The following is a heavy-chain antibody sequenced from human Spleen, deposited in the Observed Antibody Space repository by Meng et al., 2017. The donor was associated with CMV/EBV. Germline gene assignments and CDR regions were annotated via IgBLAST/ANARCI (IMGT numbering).Heavy chain of an antibody. D-gene: IGHD3-9*01. CDR1: GYTFTSYD. Sequence: SVKVSCKASGYTFTSYDINWVRQAPGQGLEWMGGTIPILGIPNYAQKFQGRVTITTDESMTTAYMELSSLRSEDTAVYYCASGLRSYDLLTYSYYNPMDVWGQGTTVTVSS. J-gene: IGHJ6*02. CDR2: TIPILGIP. CDR3: ASGLRSYDLLTYSYYNPMDV. V-gene: IGHV1-69*10.